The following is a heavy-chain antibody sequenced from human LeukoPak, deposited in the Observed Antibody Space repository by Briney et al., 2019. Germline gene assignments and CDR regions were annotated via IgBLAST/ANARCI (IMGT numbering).Heavy chain of an antibody. V-gene: IGHV3-33*01. Sequence: PGGSLRLSCAAPGFTFSSYGMHWVRQAPGKGLEWVAVIWYDGSNKYYADSVKGRFTISRDNAKNSLYLQMNSLRAEDTAVYYCTRPLREYYYDSAFDYWGQGTLVTVSS. D-gene: IGHD3-22*01. CDR1: GFTFSSYG. CDR3: TRPLREYYYDSAFDY. CDR2: IWYDGSNK. J-gene: IGHJ4*02.